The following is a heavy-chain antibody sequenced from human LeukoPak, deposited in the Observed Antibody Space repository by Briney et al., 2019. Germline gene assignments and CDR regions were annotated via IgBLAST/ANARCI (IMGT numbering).Heavy chain of an antibody. J-gene: IGHJ4*02. CDR3: ARGSGYFLDFDY. D-gene: IGHD3-22*01. V-gene: IGHV3-33*08. Sequence: PGGSLRLSCAASGFTFSDYYMSWIRQAPGKGLEWVAVIWYDGSNKYYADSVKGRFTISRDNSKNTLYLQMNSLRAEDTAVYYCARGSGYFLDFDYWGQGTLVTVSS. CDR1: GFTFSDYY. CDR2: IWYDGSNK.